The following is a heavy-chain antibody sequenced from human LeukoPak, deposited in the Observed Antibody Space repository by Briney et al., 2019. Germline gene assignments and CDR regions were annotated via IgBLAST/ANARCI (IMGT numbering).Heavy chain of an antibody. CDR1: GFTFSSHW. V-gene: IGHV3-30*09. CDR3: ARDRLLITVAGTVDQ. Sequence: GGSLRLSCAGFGFTFSSHWMSWVRQAPGKGLEWVAVISYDGTNKWYADSVEGRFAISRDNSKNTLYLQMNNLRPEDTAVYYCARDRLLITVAGTVDQWGRGTLVTVSS. CDR2: ISYDGTNK. D-gene: IGHD6-19*01. J-gene: IGHJ4*02.